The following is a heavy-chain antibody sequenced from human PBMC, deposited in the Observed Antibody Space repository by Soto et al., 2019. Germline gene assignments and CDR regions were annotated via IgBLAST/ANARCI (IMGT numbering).Heavy chain of an antibody. CDR2: IIPIFGTA. CDR1: GGTFSSYA. J-gene: IGHJ3*02. Sequence: QVQLVQSGAEVKKPGSSVKVSCKASGGTFSSYAISWVRQAPGQGLEWMGGIIPIFGTANYDQKFQGRVTITADESTSKANMELSSLRSEDTAVYYCARGIRHRNHDAFDIWGQGTMVTVSS. V-gene: IGHV1-69*01. CDR3: ARGIRHRNHDAFDI.